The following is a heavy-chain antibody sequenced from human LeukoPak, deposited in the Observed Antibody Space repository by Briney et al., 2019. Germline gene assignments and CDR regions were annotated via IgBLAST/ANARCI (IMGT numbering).Heavy chain of an antibody. D-gene: IGHD4-17*01. V-gene: IGHV4-30-4*01. CDR3: ARHDYGDYGAFDI. CDR2: IYYSGST. Sequence: SETLSLTCTVSGGSISSGDYYWSWIRQPPGKGLEWIGYIYYSGSTYYNPSLKSRFTISLDTSQNQFSLKLSSVTAADTAVYYCARHDYGDYGAFDIWGQGTMVTVSS. J-gene: IGHJ3*02. CDR1: GGSISSGDYY.